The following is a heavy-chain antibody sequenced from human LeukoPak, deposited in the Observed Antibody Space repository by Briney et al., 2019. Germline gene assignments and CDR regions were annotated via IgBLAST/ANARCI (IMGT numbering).Heavy chain of an antibody. CDR1: GYTFTDSY. CDR2: INLYTGGT. J-gene: IGHJ4*02. V-gene: IGHV1-2*02. D-gene: IGHD3-3*01. CDR3: ARGRGMGFLEWLLLDS. Sequence: ASVKVSCKASGYTFTDSYMHWVRPAPGHGLEWMGWINLYTGGTDYAHKFQGRVTMTSDTSISTAYMELSRLRSDDTAIFYCARGRGMGFLEWLLLDSWGQGTLVTVSS.